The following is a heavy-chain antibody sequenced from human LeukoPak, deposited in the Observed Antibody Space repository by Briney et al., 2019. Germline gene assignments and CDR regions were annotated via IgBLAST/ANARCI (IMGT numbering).Heavy chain of an antibody. CDR1: GGSISSYY. V-gene: IGHV4-59*01. Sequence: SETLSLTCTVSGGSISSYYWSWIRQPPGKGLEWIGYIYYSGSTNYNPSLKSRVTISVDTSKNQFSLKLSSVTAADTAVYYCARLSNWVDAFDIWGQGTMVTVSS. D-gene: IGHD7-27*01. J-gene: IGHJ3*02. CDR3: ARLSNWVDAFDI. CDR2: IYYSGST.